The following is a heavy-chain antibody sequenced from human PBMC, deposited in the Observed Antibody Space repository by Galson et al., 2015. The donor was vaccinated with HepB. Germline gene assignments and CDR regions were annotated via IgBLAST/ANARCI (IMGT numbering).Heavy chain of an antibody. D-gene: IGHD6-13*01. CDR1: GFIFRTSW. J-gene: IGHJ4*02. CDR3: AGDRLAAIFDY. Sequence: SLRLSCAASGFIFRTSWMTWVRQAPGKGLEWVANIKQDGSEKYYVDSVKGRFTISRDNAKNSLYLQMNSLKAEDTAVYYCAGDRLAAIFDYWGQGTLVTVSS. V-gene: IGHV3-7*03. CDR2: IKQDGSEK.